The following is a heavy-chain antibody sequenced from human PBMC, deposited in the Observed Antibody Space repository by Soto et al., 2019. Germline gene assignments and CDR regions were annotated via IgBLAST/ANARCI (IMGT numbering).Heavy chain of an antibody. J-gene: IGHJ4*02. CDR2: IYPGDSDN. V-gene: IGHV5-51*01. CDR3: ARHSIVVATELDY. CDR1: GYSFTSYS. D-gene: IGHD1-26*01. Sequence: EVQLVQSGAEVKKPGESLKISCKGSGYSFTSYSIGWVRQMPGKGLEWMGIIYPGDSDNRYSPYFHGQVTISTDKSITTAYLQWSSLKASDTAMYYCARHSIVVATELDYWGQGTLVTVSS.